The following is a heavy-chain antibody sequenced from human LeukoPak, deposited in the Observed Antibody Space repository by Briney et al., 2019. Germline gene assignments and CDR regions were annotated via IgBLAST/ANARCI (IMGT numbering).Heavy chain of an antibody. J-gene: IGHJ4*02. V-gene: IGHV3-48*02. CDR3: AGASTVVTRSYFDY. D-gene: IGHD4-23*01. CDR2: ISRSNTM. CDR1: GFTFSSYY. Sequence: GGSLRLSCAGSGFTFSSYYMNWVRQAPGKGLEWVSFISRSNTMYYADSVKGRFTISRDNAKNTLYLQMNSLRDEDTAVYYCAGASTVVTRSYFDYWGQGTLVTVSS.